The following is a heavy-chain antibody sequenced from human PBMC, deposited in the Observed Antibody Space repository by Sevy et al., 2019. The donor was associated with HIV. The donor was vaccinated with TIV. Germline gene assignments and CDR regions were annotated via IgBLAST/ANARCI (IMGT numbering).Heavy chain of an antibody. CDR3: ARDLESYNYGAYGPSFMPDY. Sequence: GESLRISCAASGFTPSTYGMHWVRQAPGKGLEWVAVIWFDGSNTFYADSVKGRFTISRDIAENTLHLQMNSLRAEDTAVYYCARDLESYNYGAYGPSFMPDYWGQGTVVTVSS. CDR2: IWFDGSNT. V-gene: IGHV3-33*01. D-gene: IGHD1-1*01. J-gene: IGHJ4*02. CDR1: GFTPSTYG.